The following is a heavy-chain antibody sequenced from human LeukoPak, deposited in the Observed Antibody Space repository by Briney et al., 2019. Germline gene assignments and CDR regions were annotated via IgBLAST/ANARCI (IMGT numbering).Heavy chain of an antibody. CDR3: ARDLGKYQLLGLDY. CDR2: ISYDGSNK. D-gene: IGHD2-2*01. J-gene: IGHJ4*02. CDR1: GITFSSYA. Sequence: PGGSLRLSCVASGITFSSYAMHWVRQAPGKGLEWVAGISYDGSNKDYADSVKGRFTISRDNSKNTLHLQMNSLRAEDTAVYYCARDLGKYQLLGLDYWGQGTLVTVSS. V-gene: IGHV3-30-3*01.